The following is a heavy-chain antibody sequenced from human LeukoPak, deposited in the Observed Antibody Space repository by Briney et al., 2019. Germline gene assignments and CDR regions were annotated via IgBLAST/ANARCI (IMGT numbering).Heavy chain of an antibody. CDR2: ISYDGSNR. J-gene: IGHJ3*02. CDR3: AKDQDTAMVPYDAFDI. CDR1: GFTFSSYG. D-gene: IGHD5-18*01. Sequence: QPGRSLRLSCAASGFTFSSYGMHWVRQAPGKGLEWVAVISYDGSNRYYADSVRDRFTISRDKSKNTLYLQMNSLRAEDTAVYYCAKDQDTAMVPYDAFDIWGQGTMVTVSS. V-gene: IGHV3-30*18.